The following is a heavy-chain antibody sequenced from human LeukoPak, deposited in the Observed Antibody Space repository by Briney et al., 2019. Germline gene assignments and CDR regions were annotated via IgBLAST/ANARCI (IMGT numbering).Heavy chain of an antibody. J-gene: IGHJ4*02. Sequence: SETLTLTCTVSGGSIGSSSYYWGWIRQPPGKGLVWIGSMSFSGSTYYSPSLESRITLSGDTSKSQFSLRLNSVTAADTAVYYCARRIYSASGSYHSDSWGQGTLVTVSS. D-gene: IGHD3-10*01. CDR1: GGSIGSSSYY. V-gene: IGHV4-39*01. CDR2: MSFSGST. CDR3: ARRIYSASGSYHSDS.